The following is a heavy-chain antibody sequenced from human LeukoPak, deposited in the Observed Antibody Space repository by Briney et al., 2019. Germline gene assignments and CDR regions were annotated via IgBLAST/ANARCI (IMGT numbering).Heavy chain of an antibody. CDR3: ARVGPGIIPPFNYYFDY. D-gene: IGHD3-10*01. V-gene: IGHV3-7*01. CDR1: GFTFSSYW. CDR2: IKQDGSEK. J-gene: IGHJ4*02. Sequence: PGGSLRLSCAASGFTFSSYWMSWVRQAPGKGLEWVANIKQDGSEKYYVDSVKGRFTISRDNAKNSLYLQMNSLRAEVTAVYYCARVGPGIIPPFNYYFDYWGQGTLVTVSS.